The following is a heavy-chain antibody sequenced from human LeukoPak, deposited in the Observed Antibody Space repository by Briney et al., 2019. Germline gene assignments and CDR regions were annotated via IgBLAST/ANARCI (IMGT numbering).Heavy chain of an antibody. D-gene: IGHD5-24*01. Sequence: GASVKVSCKASGYTFTSHYMHWVRQAPGRGLEWMGIINPSGGSTSYAQKFQGRVTMTRDTSTSTVYMELSSLRSEDTAVYYCAREMATVYRQFDYWGQGTLVTVSS. CDR1: GYTFTSHY. J-gene: IGHJ4*02. V-gene: IGHV1-46*01. CDR2: INPSGGST. CDR3: AREMATVYRQFDY.